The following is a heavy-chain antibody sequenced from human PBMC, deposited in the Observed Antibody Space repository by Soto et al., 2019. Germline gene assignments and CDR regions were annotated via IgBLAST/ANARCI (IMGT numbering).Heavy chain of an antibody. CDR2: IWYDGSNK. D-gene: IGHD2-21*02. V-gene: IGHV3-33*01. J-gene: IGHJ4*02. CDR1: GFTFSSYG. Sequence: QVQLVESGGGVVQPGRSLRVSCAASGFTFSSYGMHWVRQAPGKGLEWVAVIWYDGSNKYYADSVKGRFTISRDNSKNTLYLQMNSLRAEDTAVYYCARDSSGYCAGDCYLDYWGQGTLVTVSS. CDR3: ARDSSGYCAGDCYLDY.